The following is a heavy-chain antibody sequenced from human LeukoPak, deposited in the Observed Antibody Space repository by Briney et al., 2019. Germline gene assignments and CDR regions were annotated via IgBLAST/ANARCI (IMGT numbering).Heavy chain of an antibody. Sequence: RASVKVSCKASGYTFTSCHMHWVRQAPGQGLEWMGIINPSGGSTSYAQKFQGRVTMTRDTSTSTVYMELSSLRSEDTAVYYCGRLTSGGYHDYWGQGTLVTVSS. D-gene: IGHD5-12*01. CDR3: GRLTSGGYHDY. CDR1: GYTFTSCH. V-gene: IGHV1-46*01. CDR2: INPSGGST. J-gene: IGHJ4*02.